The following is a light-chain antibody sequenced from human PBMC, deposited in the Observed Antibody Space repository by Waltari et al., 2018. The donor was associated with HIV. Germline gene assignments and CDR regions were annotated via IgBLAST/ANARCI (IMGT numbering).Light chain of an antibody. V-gene: IGKV3-15*01. CDR3: QQYKSWPLT. J-gene: IGKJ4*01. CDR2: GAS. CDR1: QTVSGA. Sequence: EIVMTQSPGTLSVSPGERATFSCRASQTVSGALAWYQQKPGQSPRLLIYGASTRATGIPARFSGSASGTEFTLTISGLQSEDVAVYYCQQYKSWPLTFGGGTTVEI.